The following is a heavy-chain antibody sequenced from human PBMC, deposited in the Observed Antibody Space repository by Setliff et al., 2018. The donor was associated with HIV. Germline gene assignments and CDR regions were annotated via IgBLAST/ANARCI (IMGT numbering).Heavy chain of an antibody. D-gene: IGHD3-10*01. CDR1: GGSMSSSSYY. J-gene: IGHJ4*02. Sequence: SETLSLTCTVSGGSMSSSSYYWSWIRQTPDKGLEWIGIIYYSGATYYNPSLTSRVTISVDTSRNQFSLKLRSVTAADTAAYYCARLGYVSGGFYKTPGPYYFDYWGQGTLVTVSS. CDR2: IYYSGAT. CDR3: ARLGYVSGGFYKTPGPYYFDY. V-gene: IGHV4-39*01.